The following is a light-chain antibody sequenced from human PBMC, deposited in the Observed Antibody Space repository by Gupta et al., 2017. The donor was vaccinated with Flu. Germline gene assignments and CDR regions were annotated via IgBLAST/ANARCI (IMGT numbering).Light chain of an antibody. CDR1: TSNIGTDS. Sequence: QSVLAQPPSASGTPGQRVTISCSGSTSNIGTDSVNWYQQVPGTSPKLLIYGSYQRPSGVPDRFAGSNSGTSASLAISGLQSEDEADYYCAAWDDSLNGHYVFGTGTKVTVL. CDR2: GSY. CDR3: AAWDDSLNGHYV. J-gene: IGLJ1*01. V-gene: IGLV1-44*01.